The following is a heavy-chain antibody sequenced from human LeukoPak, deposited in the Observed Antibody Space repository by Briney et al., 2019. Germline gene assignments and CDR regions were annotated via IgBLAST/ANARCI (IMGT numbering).Heavy chain of an antibody. Sequence: GSLRPSCAASGFTFSSYARSWGRPAPGKGVEGGSAFSGSGGSTYYADSVKGRFTISRENSKNTLYLQMNSLRAEDTAVYYCAKKAPRDDFWSGSTYYFDYWGQGTLVTVSS. CDR2: FSGSGGST. CDR1: GFTFSSYA. D-gene: IGHD3-3*01. J-gene: IGHJ4*02. CDR3: AKKAPRDDFWSGSTYYFDY. V-gene: IGHV3-23*01.